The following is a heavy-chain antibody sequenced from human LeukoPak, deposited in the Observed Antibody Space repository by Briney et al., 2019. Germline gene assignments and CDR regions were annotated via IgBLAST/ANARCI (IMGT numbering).Heavy chain of an antibody. CDR1: GFTFSGSA. CDR3: TSRSRDSSGWG. D-gene: IGHD6-19*01. Sequence: GGSLRLSCAASGFTFSGSAMHWVRQASGKGLEWVGRIRSKANSYATAYAASVKGRFTISRDDSKNTAYLQMNSLKTEDTAVYFCTSRSRDSSGWGWSQGTPVTVSS. CDR2: IRSKANSYAT. J-gene: IGHJ4*02. V-gene: IGHV3-73*01.